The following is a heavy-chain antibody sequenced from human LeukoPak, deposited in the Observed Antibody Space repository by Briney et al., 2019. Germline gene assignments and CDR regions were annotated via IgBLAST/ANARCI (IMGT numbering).Heavy chain of an antibody. J-gene: IGHJ5*02. CDR1: GGSISSYY. V-gene: IGHV4-59*01. CDR3: AGSVLGYSFNNWFDP. CDR2: IYNSGST. Sequence: SETLSLTCTVSGGSISSYYWSWIRQPPGKGLEWIGYIYNSGSTNYNPSLKSRVTISKDTSKNQFSLKLSSVTAADTAVYYCAGSVLGYSFNNWFDPWGQGTLVTVSS. D-gene: IGHD5-18*01.